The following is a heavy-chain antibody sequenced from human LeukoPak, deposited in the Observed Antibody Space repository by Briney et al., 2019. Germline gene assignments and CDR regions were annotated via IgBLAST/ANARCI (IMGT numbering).Heavy chain of an antibody. V-gene: IGHV1-46*01. CDR1: GYTFTSYY. CDR2: INPSGGST. Sequence: GASVKVSCKASGYTFTSYYMHWVRQAPGQGLEWMGIINPSGGSTSYAQKFQGRVTMTRDTSTSTVCMELSSLRSEDTAVYYCARDPVVVVAATRGYYFDYWGQGTLVTVSS. CDR3: ARDPVVVVAATRGYYFDY. J-gene: IGHJ4*02. D-gene: IGHD2-15*01.